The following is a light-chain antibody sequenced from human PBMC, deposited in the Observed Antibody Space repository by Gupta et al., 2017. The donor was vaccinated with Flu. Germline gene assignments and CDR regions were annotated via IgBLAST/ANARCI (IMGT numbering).Light chain of an antibody. Sequence: TPLLSSVESATLTSWPRKHISLNYLAWFQQKPGQAPRLLFYAASTRATGIPDRFSGSASGTDFTLTISRLEPEDFAAYYCQQYGSTRPYIFGRGTHLEIK. J-gene: IGKJ2*01. CDR3: QQYGSTRPYI. V-gene: IGKV3-20*01. CDR2: AAS. CDR1: KHISLNY.